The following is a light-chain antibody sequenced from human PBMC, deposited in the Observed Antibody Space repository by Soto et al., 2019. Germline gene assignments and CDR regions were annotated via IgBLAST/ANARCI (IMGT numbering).Light chain of an antibody. CDR3: QQSYGTPIT. J-gene: IGKJ5*01. Sequence: DIQMTQSPSPLSASVGDIVTITFRASQSISRYLNWYQQKPGKAPNLLIYVASSLQSEVPSRFSGSGSGTDFTLTITSLQPEDFATYYCQQSYGTPITFGQGTRLEIK. CDR2: VAS. V-gene: IGKV1-39*01. CDR1: QSISRY.